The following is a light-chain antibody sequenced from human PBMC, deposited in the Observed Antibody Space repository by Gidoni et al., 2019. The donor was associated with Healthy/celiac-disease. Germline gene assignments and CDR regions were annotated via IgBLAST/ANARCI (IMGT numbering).Light chain of an antibody. CDR3: QQYNSYSG. J-gene: IGKJ2*03. Sequence: IQMTQSPSTLSASVGDRVTITCRASQSISSWLAWYQQKPGKAPKLLIYKASSLESGVPSRLSGSGSGTEFTLTISSLQPDDCATYYCQQYNSYSGFGQGTKLEIK. V-gene: IGKV1-5*03. CDR2: KAS. CDR1: QSISSW.